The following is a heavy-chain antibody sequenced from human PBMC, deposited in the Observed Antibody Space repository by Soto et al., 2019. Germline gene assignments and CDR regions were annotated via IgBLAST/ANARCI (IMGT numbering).Heavy chain of an antibody. Sequence: SETLSLTCTVSGSDITTYYWSWLRQSPGKGLEWIGHIYDTGSTTYNPSLKIRVTISVDTSNKQFSLRLTSVTAADTAVYYCARCPIDHNRFDPWGQGTLVTVSS. CDR1: GSDITTYY. D-gene: IGHD3-9*01. CDR2: IYDTGST. CDR3: ARCPIDHNRFDP. J-gene: IGHJ5*02. V-gene: IGHV4-59*01.